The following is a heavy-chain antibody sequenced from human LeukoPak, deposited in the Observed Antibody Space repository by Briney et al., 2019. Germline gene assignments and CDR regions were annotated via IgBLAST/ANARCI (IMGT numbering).Heavy chain of an antibody. CDR1: GFSVDSNY. V-gene: IGHV3-53*01. Sequence: GGSLRLSCSASGFSVDSNYMSWVRQAPGKGLEWVSVIYSNGKEYYAESAKGRFTISRDISKNSPDLQMNRLRGEDTAAYYCARESPTSGIDSWGQGTLVIVSS. CDR2: IYSNGKE. D-gene: IGHD2-15*01. CDR3: ARESPTSGIDS. J-gene: IGHJ5*01.